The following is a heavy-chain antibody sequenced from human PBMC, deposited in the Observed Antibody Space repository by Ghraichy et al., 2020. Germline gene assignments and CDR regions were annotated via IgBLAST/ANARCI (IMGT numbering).Heavy chain of an antibody. Sequence: SETLSLTCTVSGGSMSSGRLSWGWVRQSPGRGLEWIGNMFYNGKTYCNPSLKSRVTISGDLSQNQFSLNLTSVTAADTAVYYCARRGSWSIYYFDYWGQGVLVTVSS. D-gene: IGHD6-13*01. V-gene: IGHV4-39*01. J-gene: IGHJ4*02. CDR2: MFYNGKT. CDR1: GGSMSSGRLS. CDR3: ARRGSWSIYYFDY.